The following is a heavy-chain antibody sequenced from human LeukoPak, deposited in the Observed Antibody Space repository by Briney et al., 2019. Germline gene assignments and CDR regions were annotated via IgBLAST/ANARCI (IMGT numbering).Heavy chain of an antibody. D-gene: IGHD4-17*01. Sequence: GGSLRLSCAASGFTFSSYGMHWVRQAPGKGLEWVAVISYDGSNKYYADSVKGRFTISRDNSKNTLYLQMNSLRAEDTAVYYCAKSLPTVTTRHFGYWGQGTLVTVSS. J-gene: IGHJ4*02. CDR2: ISYDGSNK. CDR1: GFTFSSYG. V-gene: IGHV3-30*18. CDR3: AKSLPTVTTRHFGY.